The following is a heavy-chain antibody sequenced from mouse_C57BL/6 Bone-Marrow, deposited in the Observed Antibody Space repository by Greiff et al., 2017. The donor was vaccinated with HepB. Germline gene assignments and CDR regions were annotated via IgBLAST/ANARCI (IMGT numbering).Heavy chain of an antibody. CDR3: ARRLDYYAMDY. V-gene: IGHV1-52*01. D-gene: IGHD1-2*01. J-gene: IGHJ4*01. Sequence: QVQLQQPGAELVRPGSSVKLSCKASGYTFTSYWMHWVKQRPIQGLEWIGNIDPSDSETHYNQKFKDKATLTVDKSSSTAYMQLSSLTSEDSAVYYGARRLDYYAMDYWGQGTSVTVSS. CDR2: IDPSDSET. CDR1: GYTFTSYW.